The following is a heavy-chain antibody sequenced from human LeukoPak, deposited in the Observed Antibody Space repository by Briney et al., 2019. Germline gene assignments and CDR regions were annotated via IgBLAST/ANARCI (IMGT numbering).Heavy chain of an antibody. J-gene: IGHJ4*02. CDR2: IYTSGST. V-gene: IGHV4-61*05. D-gene: IGHD5-12*01. CDR3: ANGVA. CDR1: GGSISSSSYY. Sequence: SETLSLTCTVSGGSISSSSYYWGWIRQPPGKGLEWIGRIYTSGSTNYNPSLKSRVTISVDTSKNQFSLNLSSVTAADTAVYYCANGVAWGQGTLVTVSS.